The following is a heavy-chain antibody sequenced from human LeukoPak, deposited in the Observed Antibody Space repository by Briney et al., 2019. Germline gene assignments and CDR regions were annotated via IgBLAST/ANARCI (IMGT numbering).Heavy chain of an antibody. CDR1: GFTFSNYA. CDR3: ARDFGKSYGMDV. Sequence: GGSLRLSCAASGFTFSNYAMNWVRQAPGRGLEWISYNSAASRAIYHADSVKGRFTISRDNAKNSLYLQMNTLRAEDTAVYYCARDFGKSYGMDVWGQGTTVIVSS. J-gene: IGHJ6*02. V-gene: IGHV3-48*04. CDR2: NSAASRAI. D-gene: IGHD3-3*01.